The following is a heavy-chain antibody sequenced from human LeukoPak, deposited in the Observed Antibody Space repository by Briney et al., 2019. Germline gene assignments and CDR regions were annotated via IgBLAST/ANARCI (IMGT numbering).Heavy chain of an antibody. CDR2: IYHSGST. J-gene: IGHJ4*02. V-gene: IGHV4-39*07. CDR3: ARRDGTAELDY. Sequence: PSETLSLTCTVSGGSISSSSYYWGWIRQPPGKGLEWIGSIYHSGSTYYNPSLKSRVTISVDTSKNQFSLKLSSVTAADTAVYYCARRDGTAELDYWGQGTLVTVSS. CDR1: GGSISSSSYY. D-gene: IGHD5-24*01.